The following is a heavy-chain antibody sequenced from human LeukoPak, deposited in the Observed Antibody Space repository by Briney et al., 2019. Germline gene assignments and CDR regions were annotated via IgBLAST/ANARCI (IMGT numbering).Heavy chain of an antibody. CDR2: IYRGGST. CDR3: AKEWGSSGWPIDY. CDR1: GFTVSSNY. Sequence: GGSLRVSCAASGFTVSSNYMSWVRQAPGKGLDWVSVIYRGGSTYYADSVKGRFTISRDNSKNTLYLQMNSLRAEDTAVYSCAKEWGSSGWPIDYWGQGTLVTVSS. V-gene: IGHV3-66*01. J-gene: IGHJ4*02. D-gene: IGHD6-19*01.